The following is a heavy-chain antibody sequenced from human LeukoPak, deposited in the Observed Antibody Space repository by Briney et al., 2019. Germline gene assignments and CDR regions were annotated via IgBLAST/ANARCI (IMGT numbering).Heavy chain of an antibody. CDR2: INSDGSST. D-gene: IGHD6-13*01. CDR3: ARGGGYSSWAGADEFDY. V-gene: IGHV3-74*01. J-gene: IGHJ4*02. Sequence: PGGSLRLSCAASGFTFSSYWMHWVRQAPGKGLVWVSRINSDGSSTSYADSVKGRFTISRDNAKNTLYLQMNSLRAEDTAVYYCARGGGYSSWAGADEFDYWGQGTLVTVSS. CDR1: GFTFSSYW.